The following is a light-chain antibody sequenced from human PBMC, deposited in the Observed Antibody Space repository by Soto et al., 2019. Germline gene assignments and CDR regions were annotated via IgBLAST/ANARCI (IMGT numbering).Light chain of an antibody. V-gene: IGKV1-27*01. CDR3: QKYSSVPV. CDR2: AAS. CDR1: QGIRNF. J-gene: IGKJ3*01. Sequence: DIQMTQSPTSLSASVGDRVTITCRASQGIRNFVAWYQQKPGKPPKLLIYAASTLQSGVPSRFSGSGSGTDCTLTINSLQPEDVATYSCQKYSSVPVFGPGTKVEIK.